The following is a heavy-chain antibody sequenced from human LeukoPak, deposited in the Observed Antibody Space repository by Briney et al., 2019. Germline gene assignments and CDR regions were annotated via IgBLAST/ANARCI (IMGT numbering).Heavy chain of an antibody. D-gene: IGHD6-19*01. CDR3: ARSVAGYSSEGNWFDP. V-gene: IGHV1-46*01. CDR2: INPSGGST. CDR1: GYTFTSYY. J-gene: IGHJ5*02. Sequence: ASVKVSCKASGYTFTSYYMHWVRQAPGQGLEWMGIINPSGGSTSYAQKFQGRVTMTRDTSTSTVYMELSSLRSEDTAVYCCARSVAGYSSEGNWFDPWGQGTLVTVSS.